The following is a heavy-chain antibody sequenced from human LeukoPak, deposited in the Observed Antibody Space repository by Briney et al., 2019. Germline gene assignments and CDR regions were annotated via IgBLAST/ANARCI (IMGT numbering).Heavy chain of an antibody. CDR2: ISGSGGST. CDR1: GFTFSSYA. CDR3: AKDHEYYYDSSGYYYPYYFDY. D-gene: IGHD3-22*01. J-gene: IGHJ4*02. V-gene: IGHV3-23*01. Sequence: GGSLKLSCAASGFTFSSYAMSWVRQAPGKGLEWVSAISGSGGSTYYADSVKGRFTISRDNSKNKLYLQMNSLRAEDTAVYYCAKDHEYYYDSSGYYYPYYFDYWGQGTLVTVSS.